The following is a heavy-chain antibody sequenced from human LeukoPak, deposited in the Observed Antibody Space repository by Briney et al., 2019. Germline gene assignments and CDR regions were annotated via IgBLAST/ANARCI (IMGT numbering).Heavy chain of an antibody. CDR3: AKGDTYYDLLTCFDF. CDR2: FSASSTST. D-gene: IGHD3-9*01. V-gene: IGHV3-23*01. J-gene: IGHJ4*02. CDR1: GFPFSSYW. Sequence: GGSLRLSCVASGFPFSSYWMTWVRQSPGKGLEWVSTFSASSTSTYYADSVKGRFTISRDNSKNTLYLQMNSLRDEDTAVYYCAKGDTYYDLLTCFDFWGPGTLVTVSS.